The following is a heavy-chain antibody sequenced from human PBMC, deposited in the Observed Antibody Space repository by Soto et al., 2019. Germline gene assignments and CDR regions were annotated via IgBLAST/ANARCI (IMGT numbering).Heavy chain of an antibody. D-gene: IGHD2-15*01. J-gene: IGHJ2*01. V-gene: IGHV3-23*01. CDR3: AASGRGYCSGGSCYSYWYFDL. CDR2: ISGSGGST. CDR1: GFTLNSYT. Sequence: PGGPMSLSCAASGFTLNSYTMMWVRQAPGKGLEWVSAISGSGGSTYYADSVKGRFTISRDNSKNTLYLQMNSLRAEDTAVYYCAASGRGYCSGGSCYSYWYFDLWGRGTLVTVSS.